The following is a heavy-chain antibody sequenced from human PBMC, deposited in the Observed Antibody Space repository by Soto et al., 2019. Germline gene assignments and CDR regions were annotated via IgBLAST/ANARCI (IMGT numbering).Heavy chain of an antibody. V-gene: IGHV1-3*01. Sequence: VQLVQSGGEVKKPGASVKVSCKASGYIFSKYAIHWVRQVPGHKLEWMGWLNVGTGNTKYSQKFQGRVTITRDTSATTAYMELHSLTSEDTAVYYCARESRDFFLWFDPWGQGTLVTVSS. CDR1: GYIFSKYA. CDR3: ARESRDFFLWFDP. J-gene: IGHJ5*02. CDR2: LNVGTGNT.